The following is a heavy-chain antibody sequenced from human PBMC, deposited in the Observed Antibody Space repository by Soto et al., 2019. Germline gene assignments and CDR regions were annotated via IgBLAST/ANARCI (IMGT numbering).Heavy chain of an antibody. CDR1: CGSISSGGYY. J-gene: IGHJ4*02. V-gene: IGHV4-31*02. Sequence: SSETLSLTWIVSCGSISSGGYYWNWIRQRPGKGLEWIGYVYSSGFTYYNPSLKSRLTMSVATSNNQFSLNLKSLTAADTAIYFCARVGGGTDWYLDYWGQGTLVTVSS. CDR3: ARVGGGTDWYLDY. D-gene: IGHD6-19*01. CDR2: VYSSGFT.